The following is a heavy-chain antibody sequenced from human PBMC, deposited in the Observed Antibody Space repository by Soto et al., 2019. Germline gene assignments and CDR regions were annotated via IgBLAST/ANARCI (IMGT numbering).Heavy chain of an antibody. CDR1: GYTFSRYD. J-gene: IGHJ4*02. V-gene: IGHV1-8*01. CDR3: ARGDGFSGYEVLDS. CDR2: MNPNSGNT. Sequence: QVQLLQAGAEVKKPGASVKVSCKASGYTFSRYDINWVRQASGQGLEWMGRMNPNSGNTASAQKFQGRLTMNRDTSAATAYMALISLKSEDTAVYYCARGDGFSGYEVLDSWGQGPLVTVSS. D-gene: IGHD5-12*01.